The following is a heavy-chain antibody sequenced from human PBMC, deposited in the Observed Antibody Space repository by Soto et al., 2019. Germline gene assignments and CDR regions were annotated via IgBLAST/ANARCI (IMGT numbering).Heavy chain of an antibody. D-gene: IGHD3-9*01. Sequence: GGSLRLSCAASGFTFSSYAMSWVRQAPGKGLEWVSAISGSGGSTYYADSVKGRFTISRDNSKNTRYLQMNSLRAEDTAVYYCAKVGPINRGGFYFQSEYYYYYYMDVWGKGTTVTVSS. CDR1: GFTFSSYA. V-gene: IGHV3-23*01. CDR2: ISGSGGST. J-gene: IGHJ6*03. CDR3: AKVGPINRGGFYFQSEYYYYYYMDV.